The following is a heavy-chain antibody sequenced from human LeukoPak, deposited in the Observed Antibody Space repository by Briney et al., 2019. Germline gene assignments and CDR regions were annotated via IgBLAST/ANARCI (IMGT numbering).Heavy chain of an antibody. Sequence: GGSLRLSCAASGFTFNMYWMTWVRQAPGKGLESVAYINKDGSDKYYVASVKGRFTVSRDNAKNSLYLQMNSLRAEGTAVYYCARDAGYGGNSDYWGQGTLVTVSS. D-gene: IGHD4-23*01. CDR2: INKDGSDK. CDR3: ARDAGYGGNSDY. V-gene: IGHV3-7*01. CDR1: GFTFNMYW. J-gene: IGHJ4*02.